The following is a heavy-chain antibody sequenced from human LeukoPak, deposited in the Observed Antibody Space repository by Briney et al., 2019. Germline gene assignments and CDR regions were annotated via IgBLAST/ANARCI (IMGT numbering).Heavy chain of an antibody. CDR3: ARAYYDILTGYFPFDY. CDR2: IYYSGST. J-gene: IGHJ4*02. D-gene: IGHD3-9*01. V-gene: IGHV4-59*01. CDR1: GGSISSYY. Sequence: SETLSLTCTVSGGSISSYYWSWIRQPPGKGLEWIGYIYYSGSTNYNPSLKSRVTISVDTSKNQFSLKLSSVTAADTAVYYCARAYYDILTGYFPFDYWGQGTLVTVSS.